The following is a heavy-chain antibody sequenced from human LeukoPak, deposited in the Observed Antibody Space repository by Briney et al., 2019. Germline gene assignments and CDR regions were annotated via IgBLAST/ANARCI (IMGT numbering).Heavy chain of an antibody. CDR3: ARDLTTIFGVVTVNWFDP. V-gene: IGHV3-30-3*01. CDR1: GFTFSSYA. Sequence: PGGSLRLSCAASGFTFSSYAMHWVRQAPGKGLEWVAVISYDGSNKYYADSVKGRFTISRDNSKNTLYLQMNSLRAEDTAVYYCARDLTTIFGVVTVNWFDPWGQGTLVTVSS. J-gene: IGHJ5*02. CDR2: ISYDGSNK. D-gene: IGHD3-3*01.